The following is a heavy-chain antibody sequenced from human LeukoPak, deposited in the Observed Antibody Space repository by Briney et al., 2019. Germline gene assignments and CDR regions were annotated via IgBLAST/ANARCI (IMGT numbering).Heavy chain of an antibody. D-gene: IGHD2-21*02. CDR1: GFIVSSNY. CDR3: ARELHDYYYMDV. J-gene: IGHJ6*03. CDR2: ISYDGSNK. Sequence: PGGSLRLSCAASGFIVSSNYMSWVRQAPGKGLEWVAVISYDGSNKYYADSVKGRFTISRDNSKNTLYLQMNSLRAEDTAVYYCARELHDYYYMDVWGKGTTVTVSS. V-gene: IGHV3-30-3*01.